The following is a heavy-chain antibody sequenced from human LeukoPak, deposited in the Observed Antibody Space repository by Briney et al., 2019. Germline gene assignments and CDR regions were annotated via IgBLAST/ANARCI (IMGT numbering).Heavy chain of an antibody. D-gene: IGHD6-19*01. V-gene: IGHV4-59*01. Sequence: SETLSLTCTVSGGSISSYYWSWIRQPPGKGLEWIGYIYYSGSTNYNPSLKSRVTISVDTSKNQFSLKLSSVTAADTAVYYCARGGPTYSSGWYLEPTRDYWGQGTLVTVSS. CDR2: IYYSGST. CDR1: GGSISSYY. J-gene: IGHJ4*02. CDR3: ARGGPTYSSGWYLEPTRDY.